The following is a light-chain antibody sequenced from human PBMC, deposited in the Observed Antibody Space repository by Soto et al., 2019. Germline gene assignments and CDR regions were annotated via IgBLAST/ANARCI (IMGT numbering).Light chain of an antibody. CDR1: QSVSSAY. V-gene: IGKV3-20*01. Sequence: EIVLTQSPGTLSLSPGERATLSCRASQSVSSAYLAWYQQKPGQAPRLLVYGASSRATGIPDRFSGSGSGTDFTLTISRLEPEDFAVYYCHQYGSSLGTFGPGTKVDIK. CDR2: GAS. J-gene: IGKJ3*01. CDR3: HQYGSSLGT.